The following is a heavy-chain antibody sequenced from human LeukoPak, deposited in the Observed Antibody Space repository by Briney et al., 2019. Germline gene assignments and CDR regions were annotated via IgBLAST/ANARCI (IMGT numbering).Heavy chain of an antibody. V-gene: IGHV1-69*04. CDR2: IIPILGIA. CDR1: GGTFSSYA. J-gene: IGHJ4*02. Sequence: SVKVSCKASGGTFSSYAISWVRQAPGQGLEWMGRIIPILGIANYAQEFQGRVTITADKSTSTAYMELSSLRSEDTAVYYCASAPYSSGPDYDYWGQGTLVTVSS. CDR3: ASAPYSSGPDYDY. D-gene: IGHD6-19*01.